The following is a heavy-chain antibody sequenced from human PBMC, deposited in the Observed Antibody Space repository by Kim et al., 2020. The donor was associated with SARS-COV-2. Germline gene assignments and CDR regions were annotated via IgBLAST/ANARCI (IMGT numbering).Heavy chain of an antibody. D-gene: IGHD6-13*01. CDR3: AKDFIAAGFLSYGMDV. V-gene: IGHV3-23*01. Sequence: GGSLRLSCAASGFTFSSYAMSWVRQAPGKGLEWVSAISGSGGSTYYADSVKGRFTISRDNSKNTLYLQMNSLRAEDTAVYYCAKDFIAAGFLSYGMDVWGQGTTVTVSS. CDR1: GFTFSSYA. J-gene: IGHJ6*02. CDR2: ISGSGGST.